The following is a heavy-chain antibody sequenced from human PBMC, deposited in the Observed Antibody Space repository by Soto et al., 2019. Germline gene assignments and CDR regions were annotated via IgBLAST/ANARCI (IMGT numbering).Heavy chain of an antibody. CDR3: ARIVEFGSKVGANTDYGMDV. CDR1: GYTFTSYG. Sequence: ASVKVSCKAAGYTFTSYGISWVRQAPGQGLEWMGWISAYNGNTNYAQKLQGRVTMTTDTSTSTAYMELRSLRSDDTAVYYCARIVEFGSKVGANTDYGMDVWGQGTTVTVSS. J-gene: IGHJ6*02. CDR2: ISAYNGNT. D-gene: IGHD1-26*01. V-gene: IGHV1-18*01.